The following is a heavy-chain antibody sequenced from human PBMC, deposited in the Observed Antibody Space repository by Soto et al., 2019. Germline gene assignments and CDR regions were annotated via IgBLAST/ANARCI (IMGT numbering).Heavy chain of an antibody. D-gene: IGHD2-8*01. CDR1: GFTFSSYG. CDR2: IWDDGSNK. Sequence: PGGSLRLSCAASGFTFSSYGMHWVRQAPCKGLEWVAVIWDDGSNKYYADSVKGRFTISRDNSKNTLYLQMNSLRAEDTAVFYCAKHLSNGRPDYWAQGILVTVSS. V-gene: IGHV3-33*06. CDR3: AKHLSNGRPDY. J-gene: IGHJ4*02.